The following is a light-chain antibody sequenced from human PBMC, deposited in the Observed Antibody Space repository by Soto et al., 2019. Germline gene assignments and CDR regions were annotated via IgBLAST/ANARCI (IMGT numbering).Light chain of an antibody. CDR2: AAS. CDR3: QQSYRTPYT. V-gene: IGKV1-39*01. J-gene: IGKJ2*01. CDR1: QSISSY. Sequence: DIQMTQSPSSLSASVGDRVTIPCRASQSISSYLNWYQQKPGKAPKLLIYAASSLQSGVPSRFSGRGSGTDFTLTISSLQPEDFATYYCQQSYRTPYTFGQGTKLEIK.